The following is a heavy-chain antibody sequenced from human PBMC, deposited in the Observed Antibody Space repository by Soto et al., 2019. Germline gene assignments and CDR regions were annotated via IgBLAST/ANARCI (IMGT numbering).Heavy chain of an antibody. Sequence: HEHLVQSGAEVKRPGASLKVSCKASGYSFTGYYIHWVRQAPGQGLEWMGWINPDSGATNYAQNFQGRVTLTSDTSISTASMDLTSLTSDDPAVYYCARGDYGTGGYSFPYFGYWGQGTLVIVSS. CDR3: ARGDYGTGGYSFPYFGY. CDR1: GYSFTGYY. CDR2: INPDSGAT. D-gene: IGHD2-8*02. J-gene: IGHJ4*02. V-gene: IGHV1-2*02.